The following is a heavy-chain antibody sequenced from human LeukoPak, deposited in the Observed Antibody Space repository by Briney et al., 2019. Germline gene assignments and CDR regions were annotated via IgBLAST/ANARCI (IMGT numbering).Heavy chain of an antibody. CDR2: ISGSGSPV. Sequence: GGSLRLSCAASGFRFSSENMNWVRQAPGKGPEWLSYISGSGSPVAYADSAKGRFTISRDNAKNLLYLQMNSLRAEDTAVYYCARGGYYDSSGYPDYWGQGTLVTASS. CDR3: ARGGYYDSSGYPDY. J-gene: IGHJ4*02. CDR1: GFRFSSEN. V-gene: IGHV3-48*01. D-gene: IGHD3-22*01.